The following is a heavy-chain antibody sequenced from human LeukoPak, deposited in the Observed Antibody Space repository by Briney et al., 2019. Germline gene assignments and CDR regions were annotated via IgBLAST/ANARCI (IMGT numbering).Heavy chain of an antibody. CDR1: GGSISSSNW. CDR3: VRDLGNLNMMGADC. J-gene: IGHJ4*02. D-gene: IGHD3-16*01. V-gene: IGHV4-4*02. CDR2: IYHSGST. Sequence: SETLSLTCAVSGGSISSSNWWSWVRQPPGKGLEWIGEIYHSGSTNYNPSLKSRVTISVDKSKNQFSLKLSSVTAADTAVYYCVRDLGNLNMMGADCWGQGTLVTVFS.